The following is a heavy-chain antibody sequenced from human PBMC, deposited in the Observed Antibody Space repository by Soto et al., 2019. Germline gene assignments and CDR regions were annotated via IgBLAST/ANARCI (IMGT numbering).Heavy chain of an antibody. J-gene: IGHJ4*02. V-gene: IGHV1-3*05. CDR2: INAGNGNT. CDR3: ARAVAVPADFDY. Sequence: QVQLVQSGAEEKKPGASVKVSCKASGYTFTGYAMHWVRQAPGQSLEWMGWINAGNGNTKYSQKFQGRVTITTDTSASTAYMELSSLRSEDTAVYYCARAVAVPADFDYWGQGTLVTVSS. CDR1: GYTFTGYA. D-gene: IGHD6-19*01.